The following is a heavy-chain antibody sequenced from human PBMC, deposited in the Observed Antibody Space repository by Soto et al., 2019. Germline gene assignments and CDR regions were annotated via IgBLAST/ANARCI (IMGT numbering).Heavy chain of an antibody. CDR1: GFTFEDYA. V-gene: IGHV3-43*02. CDR2: INADGSDT. CDR3: AKARFYFDSSPYDS. J-gene: IGHJ4*02. D-gene: IGHD1-26*01. Sequence: EVQLVQSGGGVVRPGGSLRLSCAASGFTFEDYALHWVRQSSGKSPEWVSLINADGSDTYYADSVKGRFTISRDNNKHSLYLQMNSLRPEDTAIYFCAKARFYFDSSPYDSWGRGTLVTVTS.